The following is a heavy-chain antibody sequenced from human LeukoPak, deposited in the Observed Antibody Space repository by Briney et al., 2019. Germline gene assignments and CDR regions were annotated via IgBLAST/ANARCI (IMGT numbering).Heavy chain of an antibody. CDR1: GGTFSSYA. Sequence: SVKVSCKASGGTFSSYAISWVRQAPGQGLEWMGGIIPIFGTANYAQKFQGRVTITADESTSTAYMELSSLRSEDTAVYYCAADPYYYGSGSPYFDYWGQGTLVTVSS. V-gene: IGHV1-69*13. CDR2: IIPIFGTA. D-gene: IGHD3-10*01. CDR3: AADPYYYGSGSPYFDY. J-gene: IGHJ4*02.